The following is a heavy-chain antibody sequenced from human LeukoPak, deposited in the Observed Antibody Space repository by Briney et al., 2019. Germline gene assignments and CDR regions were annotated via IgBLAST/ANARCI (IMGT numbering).Heavy chain of an antibody. J-gene: IGHJ4*02. CDR1: GGTFSSYA. CDR3: ARKTPSISSPYYFDY. CDR2: IIPIFGTA. V-gene: IGHV1-69*13. D-gene: IGHD6-6*01. Sequence: ASVKVSCKASGGTFSSYAISWVRQAPGQGLEWMGGIIPIFGTANYAQKFQGRVTITADESTSTAYMELSSLRSEDTAVYYCARKTPSISSPYYFDYWGQGTLVTVSS.